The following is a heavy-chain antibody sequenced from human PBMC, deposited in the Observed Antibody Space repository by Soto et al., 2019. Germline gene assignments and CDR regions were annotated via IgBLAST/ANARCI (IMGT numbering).Heavy chain of an antibody. Sequence: SGTLSLTCPVSGGSISSGDYYWSWIRQPPGKGLEWIVYIYYSGSTYYNPSLKSRVTISVDTSKNQFSLKLSSVTAADTAVYYCARDSIRYYYDSSGYYKARVAFDIWGQGTMVTVSS. CDR3: ARDSIRYYYDSSGYYKARVAFDI. J-gene: IGHJ3*02. CDR1: GGSISSGDYY. CDR2: IYYSGST. V-gene: IGHV4-30-4*01. D-gene: IGHD3-22*01.